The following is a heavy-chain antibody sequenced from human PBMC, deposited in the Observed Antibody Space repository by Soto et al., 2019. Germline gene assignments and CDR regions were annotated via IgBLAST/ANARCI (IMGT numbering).Heavy chain of an antibody. CDR3: ARELSTTSN. D-gene: IGHD2-2*01. J-gene: IGHJ4*02. Sequence: PGGSLRLSCAASGFTVSGNYMSWVRQAPGKGLEWVSVIYSGDTSYYADSVKGRFTISRDNSKNTLYLQMNNLRVEDTAVYYCARELSTTSNWGQGTLVTVSS. CDR2: IYSGDTS. CDR1: GFTVSGNY. V-gene: IGHV3-66*01.